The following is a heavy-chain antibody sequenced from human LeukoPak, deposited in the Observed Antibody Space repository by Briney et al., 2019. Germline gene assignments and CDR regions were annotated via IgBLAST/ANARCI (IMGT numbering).Heavy chain of an antibody. CDR2: ISYDGSNK. V-gene: IGHV3-30*04. Sequence: GGSLRLSCAASGFTFSSYAMHWVRQAPGKGLEWVAVISYDGSNKYYADSVKGRFTISRDNSKNSLYLQMNSLRDEDTAVYYCAKARIAAAGTGAFDVWGQGTMVTVSS. D-gene: IGHD6-13*01. J-gene: IGHJ3*01. CDR1: GFTFSSYA. CDR3: AKARIAAAGTGAFDV.